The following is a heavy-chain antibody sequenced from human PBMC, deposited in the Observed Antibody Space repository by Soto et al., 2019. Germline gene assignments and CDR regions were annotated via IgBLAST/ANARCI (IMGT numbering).Heavy chain of an antibody. D-gene: IGHD3-9*01. CDR1: GYTFTSYA. CDR2: INAGNGNT. CDR3: ARVVRYLETPYGMDV. J-gene: IGHJ6*02. Sequence: ASVKVSCKASGYTFTSYAMHWVRQAPGQRLEWMGWINAGNGNTKYSQKFQGRVTITRDTSASTSYIELTSLRSDDTAVYYCARVVRYLETPYGMDVWGQGTTVTVSS. V-gene: IGHV1-3*01.